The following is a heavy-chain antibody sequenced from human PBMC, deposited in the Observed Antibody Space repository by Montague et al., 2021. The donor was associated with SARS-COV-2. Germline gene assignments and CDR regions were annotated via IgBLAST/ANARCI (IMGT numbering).Heavy chain of an antibody. J-gene: IGHJ4*02. V-gene: IGHV3-30*04. Sequence: SLRLSCAASGFTFSSYAKHWVRQAPGKGLEWVAVISYDGSNKYYADSVKGRFTISRDNSKNTLYLQMNSLRAEDTAVYYCARPYSGSYYGYFDYWGQGTLVTVSS. D-gene: IGHD1-26*01. CDR2: ISYDGSNK. CDR1: GFTFSSYA. CDR3: ARPYSGSYYGYFDY.